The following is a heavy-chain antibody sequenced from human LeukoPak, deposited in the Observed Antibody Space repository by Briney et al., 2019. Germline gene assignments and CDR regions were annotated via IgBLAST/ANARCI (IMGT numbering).Heavy chain of an antibody. CDR1: GFTFSSYG. CDR2: ISYDGSNK. CDR3: ARSAVAGTYNWFDP. J-gene: IGHJ5*02. Sequence: GGSLRLSCAASGFTFSSYGMHWVRQAPGKGLEWVAVISYDGSNKYYADSVKGRFTISRDNAKNSLYLQMNSLRDDDTAVYFCARSAVAGTYNWFDPWGQGTLVTVSS. D-gene: IGHD6-19*01. V-gene: IGHV3-30*03.